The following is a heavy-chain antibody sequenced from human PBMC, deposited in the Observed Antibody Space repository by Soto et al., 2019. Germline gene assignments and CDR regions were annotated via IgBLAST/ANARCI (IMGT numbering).Heavy chain of an antibody. J-gene: IGHJ5*02. V-gene: IGHV1-2*04. D-gene: IGHD6-19*01. CDR2: IDPNSGDT. CDR3: TREGSSGWYWFDP. CDR1: GYTFTDYY. Sequence: ASVKVSCTDCGYTFTDYYIHWVRQAPGQGLEWMGWIDPNSGDTKYAQNFQGWVTLTRDTSITTAYMELSGQKSDDTAVYYCTREGSSGWYWFDPWGQGTLVTVSS.